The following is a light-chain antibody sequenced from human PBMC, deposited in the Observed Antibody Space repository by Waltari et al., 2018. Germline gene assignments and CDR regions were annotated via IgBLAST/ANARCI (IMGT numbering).Light chain of an antibody. CDR3: QHYVRLPAT. V-gene: IGKV3-20*01. J-gene: IGKJ1*01. Sequence: CRASQSVSRNLAWYQQKPGQAPRLLIYGASTRATGIPDRFSGGGSGTDFSLTISRLEPEDFAVYYCQHYVRLPATFGQGTKVEIK. CDR1: QSVSRN. CDR2: GAS.